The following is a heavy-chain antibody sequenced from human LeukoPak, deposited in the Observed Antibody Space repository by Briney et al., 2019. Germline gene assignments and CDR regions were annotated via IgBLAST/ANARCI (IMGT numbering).Heavy chain of an antibody. Sequence: SETLSLTCTVSGGSISSGDYYWSWIRQPPGKGLEWIGYIYYSGSTYYNPSLKSRVTISVDTSKNQFSLNLSSVTAADTAVYYCARDSSWAFDYWGQGTLVTVSS. CDR2: IYYSGST. V-gene: IGHV4-30-4*01. J-gene: IGHJ4*02. D-gene: IGHD6-6*01. CDR1: GGSISSGDYY. CDR3: ARDSSWAFDY.